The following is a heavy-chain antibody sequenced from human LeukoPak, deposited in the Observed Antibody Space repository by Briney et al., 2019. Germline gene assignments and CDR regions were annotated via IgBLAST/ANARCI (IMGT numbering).Heavy chain of an antibody. CDR2: TSYDGSNK. Sequence: GGSLRLSCAASGFIFSYYGMHWVRQAPGKGLEWVAVTSYDGSNKHYADSVKGRFIISRDTAKNTLYLQMSSLRVEDTAVYYCAKAKMVAADGYQYYYGMDVWGKGTTVTVSS. D-gene: IGHD2-15*01. J-gene: IGHJ6*04. CDR1: GFIFSYYG. V-gene: IGHV3-30*18. CDR3: AKAKMVAADGYQYYYGMDV.